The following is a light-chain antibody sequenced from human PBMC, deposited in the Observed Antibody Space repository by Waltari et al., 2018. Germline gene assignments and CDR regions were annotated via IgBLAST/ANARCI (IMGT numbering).Light chain of an antibody. CDR2: DAS. CDR3: QQRSNWPT. CDR1: QSVGSY. J-gene: IGKJ4*01. V-gene: IGKV3-11*01. Sequence: EIVLTQSPATLSLSPGERATLSCRASQSVGSYLAWYQQKPGQAPRLLIYDASNRATGIPARFSGSGSGTDFTLTISSLEPEDFAVYYCQQRSNWPTFGGGT.